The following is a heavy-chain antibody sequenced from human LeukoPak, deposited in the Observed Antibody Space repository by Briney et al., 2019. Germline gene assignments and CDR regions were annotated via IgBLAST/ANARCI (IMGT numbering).Heavy chain of an antibody. D-gene: IGHD4-23*01. Sequence: GGSLRLSCAASGFTFSSYSMNWVRQAPGKGLEWVSSISSSSSYIYYADSVKGRFTISRDNAKNSLYLQMNSLRAEDTAVYYCARTALMTTVVTPRSDFDYWGQGTLVTVSS. CDR1: GFTFSSYS. V-gene: IGHV3-21*01. CDR2: ISSSSSYI. J-gene: IGHJ4*02. CDR3: ARTALMTTVVTPRSDFDY.